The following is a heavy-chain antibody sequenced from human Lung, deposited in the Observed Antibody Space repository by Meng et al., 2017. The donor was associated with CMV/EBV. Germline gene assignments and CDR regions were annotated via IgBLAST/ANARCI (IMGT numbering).Heavy chain of an antibody. J-gene: IGHJ4*02. CDR3: ARRHSATWYSFAY. V-gene: IGHV1-2*02. CDR1: ASTFTGYY. D-gene: IGHD6-13*01. CDR2: INPNSGGT. Sequence: CKASASTFTGYYIHWVRQAPGQGLEWMGWINPNSGGTNYAQKFQDKVTMTRDTSISTAYMVLTRLRSDDTAVYYCARRHSATWYSFAYWGQGTLVTVSS.